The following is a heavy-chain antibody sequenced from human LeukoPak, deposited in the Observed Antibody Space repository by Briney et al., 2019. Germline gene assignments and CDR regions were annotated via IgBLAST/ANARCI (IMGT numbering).Heavy chain of an antibody. Sequence: PSETLSLTCTVSGGSISSGGYYWSWIRQHPGKGLEWIGYIYYSGSTYYNPSLKSRVTISVDTSKNQFSLKLSSVTAADTAVYYCARAPHSKDYYYYMDVWGKGITVTVSS. J-gene: IGHJ6*03. CDR1: GGSISSGGYY. CDR2: IYYSGST. V-gene: IGHV4-31*03. CDR3: ARAPHSKDYYYYMDV. D-gene: IGHD4-11*01.